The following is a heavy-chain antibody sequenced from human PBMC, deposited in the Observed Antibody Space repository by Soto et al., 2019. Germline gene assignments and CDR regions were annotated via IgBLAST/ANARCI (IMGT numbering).Heavy chain of an antibody. V-gene: IGHV1-3*01. J-gene: IGHJ4*02. CDR3: ARGPGGPDGPGDY. Sequence: QVQLVQSGAEVKKPGASVKVSCKASGYTFTSYAMHWVRQAPGQRLEWMGWINVGNGNTKYSQKFQGRVTITRDTSASAAYMELGSLRSEDTAVYYCARGPGGPDGPGDYWGQGTLVTVSS. D-gene: IGHD2-15*01. CDR1: GYTFTSYA. CDR2: INVGNGNT.